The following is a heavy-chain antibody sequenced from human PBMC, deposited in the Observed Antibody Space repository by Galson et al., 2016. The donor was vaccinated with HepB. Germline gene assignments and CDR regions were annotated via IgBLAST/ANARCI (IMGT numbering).Heavy chain of an antibody. CDR3: ATDYGDATQIFQH. CDR2: ITWNSGNK. CDR1: GFTFDDYA. Sequence: SLRLSCAASGFTFDDYAMHWVRQAPGKGLEWVSRITWNSGNKTYADSVKGRFTISRDNAKNSMYLQMTSLRTEDTAIYYCATDYGDATQIFQHWGQGTLVTVSS. V-gene: IGHV3-9*01. J-gene: IGHJ1*01. D-gene: IGHD4/OR15-4a*01.